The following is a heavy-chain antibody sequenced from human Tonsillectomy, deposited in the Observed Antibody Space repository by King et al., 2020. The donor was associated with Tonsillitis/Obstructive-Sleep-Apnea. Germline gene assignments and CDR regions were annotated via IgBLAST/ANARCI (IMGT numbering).Heavy chain of an antibody. Sequence: VQLVESGGGVVQPGRSLRLSCAASGFTFSTYGMHWVRQAPGKGLEWVAVVWFDGSNRNYADSVKGRFTVSRDNSKNTLYLQMNSLRAEDTAVYYCARSSILVLVLVPVTIDYWGQGTLVTVSS. CDR1: GFTFSTYG. CDR2: VWFDGSNR. J-gene: IGHJ4*02. CDR3: ARSSILVLVLVPVTIDY. V-gene: IGHV3-33*01. D-gene: IGHD2-2*02.